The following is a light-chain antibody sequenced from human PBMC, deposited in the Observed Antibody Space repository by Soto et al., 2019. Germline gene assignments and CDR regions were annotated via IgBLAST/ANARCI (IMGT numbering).Light chain of an antibody. CDR1: SSDVGGYNF. V-gene: IGLV2-11*01. CDR2: NVI. J-gene: IGLJ1*01. Sequence: QSVLTQPRSVSGSPGQSVTISCTGTSSDVGGYNFVSWYQHHPGKAPKLMIYNVIQRPSGVPDRFSASKSGNTASLTISGLQAEDEADYYCCSYAGSYTYVFGTGTKVT. CDR3: CSYAGSYTYV.